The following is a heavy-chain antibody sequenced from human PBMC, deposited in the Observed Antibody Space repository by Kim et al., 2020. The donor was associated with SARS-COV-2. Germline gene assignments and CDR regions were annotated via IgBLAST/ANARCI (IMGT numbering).Heavy chain of an antibody. J-gene: IGHJ6*02. CDR3: AKDMVRGVGGTKHPGRYYYYGMDV. D-gene: IGHD3-10*01. CDR1: GFTFSSYG. V-gene: IGHV3-30*18. CDR2: ISYDGSNK. Sequence: GGSLRLSCAASGFTFSSYGMHWVRQAPGKGLEWVAVISYDGSNKYYADSVKGRFTISRDNSKNTLYLQMNSLRAEDTAVYYCAKDMVRGVGGTKHPGRYYYYGMDVWGQGTTVTVSS.